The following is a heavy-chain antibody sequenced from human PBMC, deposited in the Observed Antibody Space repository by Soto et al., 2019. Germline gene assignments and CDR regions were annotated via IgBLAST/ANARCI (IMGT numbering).Heavy chain of an antibody. CDR2: IKSKTDGGTT. V-gene: IGHV3-15*01. CDR3: VAAAIVVVVASTKTYYFDY. CDR1: GFTFSNAW. J-gene: IGHJ4*02. D-gene: IGHD2-15*01. Sequence: SLRLSCAASGFTFSNAWMGWVRQAPGKGLEWVGRIKSKTDGGTTDYAAPVKGRFTISRDDSKNTLYLQMNSLKTEDTAVYYCVAAAIVVVVASTKTYYFDYWGQGPLVTVSS.